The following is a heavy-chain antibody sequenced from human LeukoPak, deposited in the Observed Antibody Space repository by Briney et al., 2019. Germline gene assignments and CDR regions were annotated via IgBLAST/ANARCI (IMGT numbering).Heavy chain of an antibody. D-gene: IGHD3-10*01. Sequence: SETLSLTCTVSGGSISSYYWSWIRQPPGKGLEWIGYIYYSGSTNYNPSLKSRVTISLETSKKQFSLTLSPATAANTDVYYCAREGGFYYGSGRNLDPWGQGTLVTVSS. CDR1: GGSISSYY. J-gene: IGHJ5*02. CDR3: AREGGFYYGSGRNLDP. V-gene: IGHV4-59*01. CDR2: IYYSGST.